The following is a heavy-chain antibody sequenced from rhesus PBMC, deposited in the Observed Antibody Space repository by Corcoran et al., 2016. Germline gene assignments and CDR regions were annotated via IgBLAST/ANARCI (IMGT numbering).Heavy chain of an antibody. Sequence: QLQLQESGPGLVRPSETLSLPCAVSGYSLSSGYGWSWIRQPPGQGLEWIGYISYSGSTSHNPSPKSRVTIARETSKNQFCLKLSSVAAADTAVYYWARDAEYSNDGDYGGQGVLVTVAA. CDR1: GYSLSSGYG. CDR2: ISYSGST. J-gene: IGHJ4*01. CDR3: ARDAEYSNDGDY. D-gene: IGHD4-23*01. V-gene: IGHV4-122*02.